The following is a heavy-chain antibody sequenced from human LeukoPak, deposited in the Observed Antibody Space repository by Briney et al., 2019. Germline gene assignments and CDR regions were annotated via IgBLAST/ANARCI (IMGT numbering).Heavy chain of an antibody. D-gene: IGHD7-27*01. Sequence: GGSLRLSCTASGFTFSSYPMHWVRQAPGKGPEWVAVISYNGNVRYYVDSVKGRFTISRDDSKNTLYLQMSNLRAEDTALYYCAGDPIRGAGDYFDLWGQGTLVTVSS. V-gene: IGHV3-30-3*01. J-gene: IGHJ4*02. CDR3: AGDPIRGAGDYFDL. CDR1: GFTFSSYP. CDR2: ISYNGNVR.